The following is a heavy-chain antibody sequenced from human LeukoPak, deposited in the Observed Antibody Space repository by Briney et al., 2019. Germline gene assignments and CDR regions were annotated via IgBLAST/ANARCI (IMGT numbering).Heavy chain of an antibody. Sequence: GGSLRLSCVGSGFTFSDYWMSWVRQAPGKGLEWVANIKQDGSGKDYVDALKGRFTISRGNAKNSLYLQMNSLRAEDTAVYYCARWLELMRNFDWWGEGTLVTVSS. CDR1: GFTFSDYW. D-gene: IGHD5-24*01. CDR3: ARWLELMRNFDW. V-gene: IGHV3-7*01. CDR2: IKQDGSGK. J-gene: IGHJ4*02.